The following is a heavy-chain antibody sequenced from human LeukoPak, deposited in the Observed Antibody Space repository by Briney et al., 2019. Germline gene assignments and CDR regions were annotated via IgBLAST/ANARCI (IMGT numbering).Heavy chain of an antibody. D-gene: IGHD3-3*01. J-gene: IGHJ4*02. CDR1: GFNFNIYS. Sequence: PGGSLRLSCAASGFNFNIYSMNWVRQAPGKGLEWVSYITSSSSTIYYADSVRGRLIITRDNAKKSVYLQLNNLRADDTAVYYCARSTEWYADYWGQGTLVTVSS. CDR3: ARSTEWYADY. V-gene: IGHV3-48*01. CDR2: ITSSSSTI.